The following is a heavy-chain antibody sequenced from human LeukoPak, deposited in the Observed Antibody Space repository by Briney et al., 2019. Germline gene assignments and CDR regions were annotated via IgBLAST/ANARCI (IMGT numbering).Heavy chain of an antibody. CDR3: ARCGEMATISSCYFDY. D-gene: IGHD5-24*01. CDR2: IYPGGADT. Sequence: GESLKISGKGFGYSFTVFWIGWVRQMPGKGLEWMGFIYPGGADTRYSPSFQGQVTISDDKPISTAYLQWSSLSETGAAMYYCARCGEMATISSCYFDYWGQGTLVTVSS. V-gene: IGHV5-51*04. J-gene: IGHJ4*02. CDR1: GYSFTVFW.